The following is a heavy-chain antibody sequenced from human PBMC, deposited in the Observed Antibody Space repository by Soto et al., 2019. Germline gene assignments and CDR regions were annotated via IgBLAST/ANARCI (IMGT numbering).Heavy chain of an antibody. CDR1: GYTFTTYS. V-gene: IGHV7-4-1*01. J-gene: IGHJ5*02. CDR2: INTNTGNP. Sequence: QVQLVQSGSELKNPGASVKVSCRASGYTFTTYSIHWLRQAPGQGLEWMGWINTNTGNPTYDQGFTGRLVFSLDSSVSTAHLQISSLKTEDTGIYFCARGGIGYCSGGRCYYYLWGQGTLVTVAS. CDR3: ARGGIGYCSGGRCYYYL. D-gene: IGHD2-15*01.